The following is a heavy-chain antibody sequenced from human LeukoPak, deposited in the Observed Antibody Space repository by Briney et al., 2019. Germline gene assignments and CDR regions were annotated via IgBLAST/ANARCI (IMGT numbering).Heavy chain of an antibody. CDR2: IYSGGST. V-gene: IGHV3-53*01. D-gene: IGHD6-13*01. CDR1: GFTVSSNY. Sequence: GGSLRLSCPASGFTVSSNYRICVRQAPGKGLEWVSVIYSGGSTYYGDSVKGRFTISRDNSKNTLYLQMNSLRAEDTAVYYCARGLKYSTSWYYFYYWGQGTLVTVSS. J-gene: IGHJ4*02. CDR3: ARGLKYSTSWYYFYY.